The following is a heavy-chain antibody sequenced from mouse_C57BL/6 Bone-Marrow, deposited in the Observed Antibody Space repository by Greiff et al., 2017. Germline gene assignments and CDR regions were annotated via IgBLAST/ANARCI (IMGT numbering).Heavy chain of an antibody. D-gene: IGHD2-1*01. CDR3: ARWLGNYPYYFDY. J-gene: IGHJ2*01. CDR2: INPGSGGT. Sequence: QVQLQQSGAELVRPGTSVKVSCKASGYAFTNYLIEWVKQRPGQGLEWIGVINPGSGGTNYNEKFKGKATLTADKSSSTAYMQLSSLTSEDSAVYFCARWLGNYPYYFDYWGQGTTLTVSS. CDR1: GYAFTNYL. V-gene: IGHV1-54*01.